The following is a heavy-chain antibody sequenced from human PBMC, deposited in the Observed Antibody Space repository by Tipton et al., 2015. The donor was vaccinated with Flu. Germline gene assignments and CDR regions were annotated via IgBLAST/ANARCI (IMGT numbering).Heavy chain of an antibody. CDR1: GGSISSSSYY. Sequence: TLSLTCTVSGGSISSSSYYWGWIRQPPGKGLVWIGSIYYSGSTYYNPSLKSRVTISVDTSKNQFSLKLSSVTAADTAVYYCASGNTATDYWGQGTLVTVSS. V-gene: IGHV4-39*01. D-gene: IGHD5-18*01. CDR3: ASGNTATDY. CDR2: IYYSGST. J-gene: IGHJ4*02.